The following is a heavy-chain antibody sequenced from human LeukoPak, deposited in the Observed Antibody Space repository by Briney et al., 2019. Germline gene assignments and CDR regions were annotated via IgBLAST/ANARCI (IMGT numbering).Heavy chain of an antibody. Sequence: GGSLRLSCAASGFTFSSYGMHWVRQAPGKGLEWVAVISYDGSNKYYADSVKGRFTISRDNSKNTLYLQMNSLRAEDTAVYYCAKAKTYYDSSGYYYYFDYWGQGTLVTVSS. V-gene: IGHV3-30*18. CDR2: ISYDGSNK. D-gene: IGHD3-22*01. CDR1: GFTFSSYG. CDR3: AKAKTYYDSSGYYYYFDY. J-gene: IGHJ4*02.